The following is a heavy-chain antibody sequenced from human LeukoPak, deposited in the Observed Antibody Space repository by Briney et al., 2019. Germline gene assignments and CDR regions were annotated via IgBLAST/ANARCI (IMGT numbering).Heavy chain of an antibody. Sequence: SETLSLTCGVYGGSFSGYYWSWIRQPPGKGLEWIGEINPRGSHTYNPSLTSRVALSADTSKNQFSLTLNSVTAADTAVYYCARRRLAYYSDNCGHGNLVTVSS. CDR2: INPRGSH. D-gene: IGHD5-24*01. J-gene: IGHJ4*01. CDR3: ARRRLAYYSDN. V-gene: IGHV4-34*01. CDR1: GGSFSGYY.